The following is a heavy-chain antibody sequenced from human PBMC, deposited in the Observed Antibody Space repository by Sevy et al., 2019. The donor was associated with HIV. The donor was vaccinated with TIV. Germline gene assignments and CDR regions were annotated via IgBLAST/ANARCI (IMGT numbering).Heavy chain of an antibody. D-gene: IGHD6-19*01. CDR2: ISYDGSNK. V-gene: IGHV3-30-3*01. Sequence: GGSLRLSCAASGFTFSSYAMHWVRQAPGKGLEWVAVISYDGSNKYYADSVKGRFTISRDNSKNTLYLKMNSLRAEDTAVYYCARDILRAVAGLRDYYGMDVWGQGTTVTVSS. J-gene: IGHJ6*02. CDR3: ARDILRAVAGLRDYYGMDV. CDR1: GFTFSSYA.